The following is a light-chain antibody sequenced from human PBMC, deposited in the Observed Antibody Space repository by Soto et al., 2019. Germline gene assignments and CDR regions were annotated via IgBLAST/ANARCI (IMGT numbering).Light chain of an antibody. CDR2: SNN. CDR3: AAWDDSLNGRV. V-gene: IGLV1-44*01. J-gene: IGLJ3*02. CDR1: SSNIGSNA. Sequence: QAVVTQPPSASGTPGQRVTISCSGSSSNIGSNAVTWYQQLPGTAPKLLIYSNNQRPSGVPDRFSGSKSGTSASLAISGLQSEDDADYYCAAWDDSLNGRVFGGGTKLTVL.